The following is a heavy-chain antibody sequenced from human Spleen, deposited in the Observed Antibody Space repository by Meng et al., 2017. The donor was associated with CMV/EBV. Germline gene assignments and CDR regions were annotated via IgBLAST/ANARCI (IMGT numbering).Heavy chain of an antibody. CDR2: IIPIYGTT. V-gene: IGHV1-69*05. J-gene: IGHJ4*02. CDR1: EGTFRAYA. D-gene: IGHD2/OR15-2a*01. Sequence: KAYEGTFRAYAVTWVRQAPGQGLEWMGRIIPIYGTTSYAQKFQGRVTITTDESTGTAYMELSSLRSEDAAFYYCARSCNGNTCPFDFWGQGTLVTVSS. CDR3: ARSCNGNTCPFDF.